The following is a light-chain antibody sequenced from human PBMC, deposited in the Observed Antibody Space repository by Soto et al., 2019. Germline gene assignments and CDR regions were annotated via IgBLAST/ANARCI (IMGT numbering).Light chain of an antibody. CDR3: QQYNNWPRT. V-gene: IGKV3-15*01. Sequence: ELLMTQSPATLSVSPGERATLSCGASQTVSSHLACYQQKPGQAPRLLIYSASTRSTGIPARLSASASGTEFTLTISSLQSKDFAVYFCQQYNNWPRTLGQVTMLDIK. CDR1: QTVSSH. CDR2: SAS. J-gene: IGKJ2*01.